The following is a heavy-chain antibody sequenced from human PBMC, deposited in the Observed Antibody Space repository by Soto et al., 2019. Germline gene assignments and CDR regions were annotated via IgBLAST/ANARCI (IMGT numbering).Heavy chain of an antibody. J-gene: IGHJ6*02. CDR2: ISAYNGNT. D-gene: IGHD2-2*01. CDR3: ARDRGEDIVVVPALYGMDV. Sequence: GASVKVSCQASGYTFTSYGISWVRQAPGQGLEWMGWISAYNGNTNYAQKLQGRVTMTTDTSTSTAYMELRSLRSDDTAVYYCARDRGEDIVVVPALYGMDVWGQGTTVTVS. V-gene: IGHV1-18*01. CDR1: GYTFTSYG.